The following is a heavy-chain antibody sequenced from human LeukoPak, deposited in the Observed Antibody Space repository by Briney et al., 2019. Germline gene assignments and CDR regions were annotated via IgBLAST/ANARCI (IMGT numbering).Heavy chain of an antibody. J-gene: IGHJ4*02. CDR3: ARLRSIAALDS. CDR2: IYPGDSDA. V-gene: IGHV5-51*01. CDR1: GYTFTSYW. D-gene: IGHD6-6*01. Sequence: GESLQISCKGSGYTFTSYWIGWVRQMPGKGLEWMGIIYPGDSDAKYSPSFQGQVTFSADKSISTAYLQWTSLKASDTAIYYCARLRSIAALDSWGQGTLVTVSS.